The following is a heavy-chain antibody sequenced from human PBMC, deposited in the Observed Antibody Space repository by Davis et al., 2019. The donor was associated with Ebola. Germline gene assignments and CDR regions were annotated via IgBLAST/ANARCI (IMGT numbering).Heavy chain of an antibody. CDR1: GFTFTNYA. CDR2: ITGGGGTT. J-gene: IGHJ4*02. CDR3: VGTTTSLPAY. D-gene: IGHD7-27*01. V-gene: IGHV3-23*01. Sequence: GESLKISCAASGFTFTNYAMSWVRQAPGKGLEWVSVITGGGGTTYYADSVKGQFTISRDNSKNMLYLQMNNLRAEDTAVYFCVGTTTSLPAYWGQGTLVTVSS.